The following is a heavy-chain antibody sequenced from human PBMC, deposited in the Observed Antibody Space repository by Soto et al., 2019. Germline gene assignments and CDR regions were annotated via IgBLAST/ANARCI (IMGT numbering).Heavy chain of an antibody. J-gene: IGHJ5*02. D-gene: IGHD2-2*01. V-gene: IGHV1-69*13. Sequence: SVTVSCKASVGTFRSYSISWVRPAPGQGLEWMGGIIPIFGPANYAQKFQGRVTITADESTRTAYMEMSSLGSEDTAVYYCARVVDIVVVPAARRGTVPPKGFDPWGQGTLVTVSS. CDR3: ARVVDIVVVPAARRGTVPPKGFDP. CDR1: VGTFRSYS. CDR2: IIPIFGPA.